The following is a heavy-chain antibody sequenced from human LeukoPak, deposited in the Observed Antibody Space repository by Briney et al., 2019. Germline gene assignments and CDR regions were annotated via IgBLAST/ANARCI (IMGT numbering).Heavy chain of an antibody. CDR1: GFTFSSYA. D-gene: IGHD3-10*01. J-gene: IGHJ4*02. CDR2: ISYDGSNK. Sequence: QTGGSLRLSCAASGFTFSSYAMHWVRQAPGKGLEWVAVISYDGSNKYYADSVKGRFTISRDNSKNTLYLQMDSLRAEDTAVYYCAKDNTYYYGSGSYYFYFDYWGQGTLVTVSS. V-gene: IGHV3-30-3*01. CDR3: AKDNTYYYGSGSYYFYFDY.